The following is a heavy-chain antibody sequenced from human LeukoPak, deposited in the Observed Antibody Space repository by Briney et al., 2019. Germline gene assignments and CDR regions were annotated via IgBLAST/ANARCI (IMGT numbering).Heavy chain of an antibody. Sequence: PGGSLRLSCVASGFTSGVTFSDSAMCWVRQAPGKGLEWVSAMTEVPSRKLYADSVKGRFNIYRDNSRNTLYLEMNSLRAEDTAVYYCAKGPVTGYRTSFLDYWGQGTLVTVSS. CDR3: AKGPVTGYRTSFLDY. J-gene: IGHJ4*02. D-gene: IGHD3-3*02. V-gene: IGHV3-23*01. CDR2: MTEVPSRK. CDR1: GFTSGVTFSDSA.